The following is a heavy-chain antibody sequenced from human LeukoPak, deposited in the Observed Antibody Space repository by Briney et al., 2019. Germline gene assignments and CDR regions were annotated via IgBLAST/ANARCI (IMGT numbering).Heavy chain of an antibody. CDR3: ARAAMVRYYDSSGYYDVLDY. V-gene: IGHV4-4*02. CDR2: IYHSGST. J-gene: IGHJ4*02. D-gene: IGHD3-22*01. Sequence: GSPRLSCAASGFTFSSYSMNWVRQPPGKGLEWIGEIYHSGSTNYNPSLKSRVTISVDKSKNQFSLKLSSVTAADTAVYYCARAAMVRYYDSSGYYDVLDYWGQGTLVTVSS. CDR1: GFTFSSYSM.